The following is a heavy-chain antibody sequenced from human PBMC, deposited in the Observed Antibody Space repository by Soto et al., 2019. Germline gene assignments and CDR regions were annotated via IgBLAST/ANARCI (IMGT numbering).Heavy chain of an antibody. CDR3: ARGVRGSSSRFFDY. J-gene: IGHJ4*02. Sequence: ASEKVSCKASGYTFTSYDINWVRQATGQGLEWMGWMNPNSGNTGYAQKFQGRVTMTRNTSISTAYMELSSLRSEDTAVYYCARGVRGSSSRFFDYWGQGTLVTVSS. CDR2: MNPNSGNT. V-gene: IGHV1-8*01. CDR1: GYTFTSYD. D-gene: IGHD6-13*01.